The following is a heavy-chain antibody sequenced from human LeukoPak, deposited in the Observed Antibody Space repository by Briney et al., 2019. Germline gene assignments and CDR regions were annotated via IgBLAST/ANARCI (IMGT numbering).Heavy chain of an antibody. D-gene: IGHD3-3*01. CDR3: ASLVGGYYPPVEAFDV. J-gene: IGHJ3*01. Sequence: GGSLRLSCAASGFSFRSCWMHWVRQAPGKELVWVSRINGDGSTTNYADSVRGRFTISRDNAKNTLYLQMNSLRADDTAVYFCASLVGGYYPPVEAFDVWGQGTMVTVSS. CDR1: GFSFRSCW. V-gene: IGHV3-74*01. CDR2: INGDGSTT.